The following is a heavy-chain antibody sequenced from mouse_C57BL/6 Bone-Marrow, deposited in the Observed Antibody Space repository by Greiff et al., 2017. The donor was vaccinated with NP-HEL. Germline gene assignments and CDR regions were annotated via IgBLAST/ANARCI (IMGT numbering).Heavy chain of an antibody. CDR3: ARKGDYYDYAAWFAY. D-gene: IGHD2-4*01. CDR2: IWSGGST. J-gene: IGHJ3*01. Sequence: QVQLQQSGPGLVQPSQSLSITCTVSGFSLTSYGVHWVRQSPGKGLEWLGLIWSGGSTDYNAAFISRLSISKDNSKSQVFFKMNSLQADDTAIYYCARKGDYYDYAAWFAYWGQGTLVTVSA. V-gene: IGHV2-2*01. CDR1: GFSLTSYG.